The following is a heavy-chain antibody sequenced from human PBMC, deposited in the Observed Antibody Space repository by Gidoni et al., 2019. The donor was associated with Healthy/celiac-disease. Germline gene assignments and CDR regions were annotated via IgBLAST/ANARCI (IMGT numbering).Heavy chain of an antibody. V-gene: IGHV4-34*01. Sequence: QVQLQQWGAGLLKPSETLSLTCAVYGGSFSGYYWSWIRQPPGKGLEWIGEINHSGSTNYNPSLKSRVTISVDTSKNQFSLKLSSVTAADTAVYYCARVDGVLWWCCGGWFDPWGQGTLVTVSS. CDR2: INHSGST. CDR1: GGSFSGYY. J-gene: IGHJ5*02. CDR3: ARVDGVLWWCCGGWFDP. D-gene: IGHD2-21*01.